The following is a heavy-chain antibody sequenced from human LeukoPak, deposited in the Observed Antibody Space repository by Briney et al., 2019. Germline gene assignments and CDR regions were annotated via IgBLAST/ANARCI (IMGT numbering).Heavy chain of an antibody. CDR2: MNPNSGNT. D-gene: IGHD2/OR15-2a*01. CDR3: ARGRGVILSGS. J-gene: IGHJ4*02. CDR1: AYTFTSYD. V-gene: IGHV1-8*01. Sequence: ASVKVSSKASAYTFTSYDINWVRPATGQGREWMGWMNPNSGNTGYSQKFQGRVTMTRNTSISTAYMELSSLRSEDTAVYYWARGRGVILSGSWGQGTLVTVSS.